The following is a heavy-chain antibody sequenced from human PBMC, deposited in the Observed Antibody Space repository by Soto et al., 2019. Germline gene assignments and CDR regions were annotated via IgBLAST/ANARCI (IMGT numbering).Heavy chain of an antibody. CDR1: GFTFSSYS. CDR3: ARLGDYVVDY. V-gene: IGHV3-48*01. Sequence: PGGSLRLSCAASGFTFSSYSMNWVRQAPGKGLEWVSYISSSSSTIYYADSVKGRFTISRDNAKNSLYLQMNSLRAEDTAVYYCARLGDYVVDYWGQGTLVTVSS. CDR2: ISSSSSTI. J-gene: IGHJ4*02. D-gene: IGHD4-17*01.